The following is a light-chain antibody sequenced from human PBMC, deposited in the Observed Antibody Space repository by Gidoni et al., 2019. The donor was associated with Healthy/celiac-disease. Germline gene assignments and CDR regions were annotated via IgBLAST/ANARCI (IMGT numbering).Light chain of an antibody. CDR3: QQDYRTPLT. CDR1: QSVLYSSNNKNY. Sequence: DIVMTQSPDSLAVSLGERATINCKSSQSVLYSSNNKNYLAWYQQKPGQPPKLLIYWASTRESGVPDRFSGSGSGTDFTLTISSLQAEDVAVYYCQQDYRTPLTFGGGTKVEIK. CDR2: WAS. V-gene: IGKV4-1*01. J-gene: IGKJ4*01.